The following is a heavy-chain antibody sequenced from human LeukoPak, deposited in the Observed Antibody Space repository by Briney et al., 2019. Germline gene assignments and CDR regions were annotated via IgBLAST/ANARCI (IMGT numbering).Heavy chain of an antibody. D-gene: IGHD1-26*01. V-gene: IGHV4-30-2*01. CDR2: IYHSGST. J-gene: IGHJ1*01. Sequence: PSQTLSLTCTVSGGSISSGGYYWSWIRQPPGKGLGWIGYIYHSGSTYYNPSLKSRVTISVDRSKNQFSLKLSSVTAADTAVYYCARARIVGATMVAEYFQHWGQGTLVTVSS. CDR3: ARARIVGATMVAEYFQH. CDR1: GGSISSGGYY.